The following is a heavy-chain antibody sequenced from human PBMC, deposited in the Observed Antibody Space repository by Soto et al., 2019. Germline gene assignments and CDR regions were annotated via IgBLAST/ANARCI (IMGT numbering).Heavy chain of an antibody. V-gene: IGHV3-73*01. Sequence: LRLSCAAAGFTFSGSAMHWVRQASGKGLEWVGRIRSKANSYATAYAASVKGRFTISRDDSKNTAYLQMNSLKTEDTAVYYCTTDLTLYYYYGMDVWGQGTTVTVSS. CDR2: IRSKANSYAT. CDR1: GFTFSGSA. J-gene: IGHJ6*02. CDR3: TTDLTLYYYYGMDV.